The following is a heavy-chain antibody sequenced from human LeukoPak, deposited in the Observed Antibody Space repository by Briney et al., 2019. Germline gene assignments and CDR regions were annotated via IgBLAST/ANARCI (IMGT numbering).Heavy chain of an antibody. D-gene: IGHD4-17*01. CDR2: IYYSGST. Sequence: KPSETLSLTCTVSGGSISSSYWSWIRQPPGKGLEWIGYIYYSGSTNYNPSLKSRVTISVDTSKIQFSLKLSSVTAADTAVYYCARVPTVTFFDYWGQGTLVTVSS. CDR3: ARVPTVTFFDY. V-gene: IGHV4-59*08. CDR1: GGSISSSY. J-gene: IGHJ4*02.